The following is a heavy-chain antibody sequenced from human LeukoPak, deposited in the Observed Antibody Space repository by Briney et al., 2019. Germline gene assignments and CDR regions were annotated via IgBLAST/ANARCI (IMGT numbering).Heavy chain of an antibody. CDR1: GFTFSDYY. D-gene: IGHD3-22*01. CDR3: ASAGAVVPTDAFDI. V-gene: IGHV3-11*01. CDR2: ISSSGSTI. Sequence: PGGPLRLSCAASGFTFSDYYMSWIRQAPGKGLEWVSYISSSGSTIYYADSVKGRFTISRDNAKNSLYLQMNSLGAEDTAVYYCASAGAVVPTDAFDIWGQGTMVTVSS. J-gene: IGHJ3*02.